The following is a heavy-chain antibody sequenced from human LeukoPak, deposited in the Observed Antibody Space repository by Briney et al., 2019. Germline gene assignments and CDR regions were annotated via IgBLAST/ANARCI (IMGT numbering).Heavy chain of an antibody. CDR1: GGSISSGGYS. CDR2: IYHSGST. Sequence: SETLSLTCAVSGGSISSGGYSWSWIRQPPGKGLEWIEYIYHSGSTYYNPSLKSRVTISVDRSKNQFSLKLSSVTAADTAVYYCARGLEYCSSTSCYAGDAFDIWGQGTMVTVSS. D-gene: IGHD2-2*01. V-gene: IGHV4-30-2*01. J-gene: IGHJ3*02. CDR3: ARGLEYCSSTSCYAGDAFDI.